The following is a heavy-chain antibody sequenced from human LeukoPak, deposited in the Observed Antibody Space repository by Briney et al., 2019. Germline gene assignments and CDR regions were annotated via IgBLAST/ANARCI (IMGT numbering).Heavy chain of an antibody. CDR3: ARGRRSWSYYFDY. Sequence: ASVRVSCKASGYTFTGYYMRWVRQAPGQGLEWMGWINPNSGGTNYAQKFQGRVTMTRDTSISTAYMELSRLRSDDTAVYYCARGRRSWSYYFDYWGQGTLVTVSS. V-gene: IGHV1-2*02. CDR2: INPNSGGT. CDR1: GYTFTGYY. J-gene: IGHJ4*02. D-gene: IGHD6-13*01.